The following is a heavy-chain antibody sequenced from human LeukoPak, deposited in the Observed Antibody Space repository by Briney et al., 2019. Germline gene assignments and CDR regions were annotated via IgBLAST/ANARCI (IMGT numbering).Heavy chain of an antibody. CDR1: GGSISSGSYY. J-gene: IGHJ5*02. Sequence: SETLSLTCTVSGGSISSGSYYWSWIRQPAGKGLEWIGRIYTSGSTNYNPSLKSRVTISVDTSKNQFSLKLSSVTAADTAVYYCARQKRVVRGVRPINWFDPWGQGTLVTVSS. D-gene: IGHD3-10*01. V-gene: IGHV4-61*02. CDR2: IYTSGST. CDR3: ARQKRVVRGVRPINWFDP.